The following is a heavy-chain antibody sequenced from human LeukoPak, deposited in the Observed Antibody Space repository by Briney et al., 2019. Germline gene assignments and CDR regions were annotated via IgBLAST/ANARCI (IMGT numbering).Heavy chain of an antibody. CDR1: GGSISSYY. CDR2: IYYSGST. Sequence: PSETLSLTCTVSGGSISSYYWSWIRQPPGKGLEWIGYIYYSGSTNYNPSLKSRVAISVDTSKNQFFLKLSSVTAADTAVYYCARATADYSYYYYYMDVWGKGTTVTVSS. J-gene: IGHJ6*03. D-gene: IGHD4-11*01. CDR3: ARATADYSYYYYYMDV. V-gene: IGHV4-59*08.